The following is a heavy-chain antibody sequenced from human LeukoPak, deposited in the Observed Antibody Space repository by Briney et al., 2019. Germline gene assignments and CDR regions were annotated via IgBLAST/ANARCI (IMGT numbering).Heavy chain of an antibody. V-gene: IGHV3-30-3*01. J-gene: IGHJ4*02. D-gene: IGHD3-22*01. CDR2: ISYDGSDK. CDR3: AGYYDSRGYYPPLFDY. CDR1: GFTFSSYA. Sequence: GGSLRLSCAASGFTFSSYAMNWDRQAPGKGLEWVAVISYDGSDKYYADSVKGRFTISRDNSKNTAYLQMNSLRAEDTAVYYCAGYYDSRGYYPPLFDYWGQGTLVTVSS.